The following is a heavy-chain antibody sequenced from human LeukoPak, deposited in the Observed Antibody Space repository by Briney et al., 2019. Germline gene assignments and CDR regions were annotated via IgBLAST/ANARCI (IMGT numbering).Heavy chain of an antibody. CDR3: AQHWNC. J-gene: IGHJ4*02. D-gene: IGHD1-7*01. CDR2: ISTTGDRT. V-gene: IGHV3-23*01. Sequence: GGSLRLSCALSAFTFTNYDMSWVRQAPGEGLEWVSSISTTGDRTYYADSVKGRFTISRDNAKNTLYLQMNSLRAEDTAVYCCAQHWNCWGQGSLVTVSS. CDR1: AFTFTNYD.